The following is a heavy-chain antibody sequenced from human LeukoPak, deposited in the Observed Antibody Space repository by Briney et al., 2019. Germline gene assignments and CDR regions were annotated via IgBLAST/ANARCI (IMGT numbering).Heavy chain of an antibody. J-gene: IGHJ4*02. Sequence: PGGSLRLSCAASGFTFDDYAMHWVRQAPGKGLEWVSGISWNSGSIGYADSVKGRFTISRDNAKNSLYLQMNSLRAEGTALYYRAKALYFHSVLYPPFELWGQGTLVTVSS. CDR3: AKALYFHSVLYPPFEL. CDR2: ISWNSGSI. D-gene: IGHD3-9*01. V-gene: IGHV3-9*01. CDR1: GFTFDDYA.